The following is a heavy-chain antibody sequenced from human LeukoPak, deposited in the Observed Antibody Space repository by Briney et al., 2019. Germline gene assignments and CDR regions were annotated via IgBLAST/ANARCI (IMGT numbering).Heavy chain of an antibody. CDR1: GGSISSYY. D-gene: IGHD2-15*01. CDR3: ASGYCSGGSCLHY. J-gene: IGHJ4*02. CDR2: IYYSGST. Sequence: SETLSLTCTVSGGSISSYYWSWIRQPPGKGLEWIGYIYYSGSTNYNPSLKSRVTISVDTSKNQFSLKLSSVTAADTAVYYCASGYCSGGSCLHYWGQGTLVTVSS. V-gene: IGHV4-59*01.